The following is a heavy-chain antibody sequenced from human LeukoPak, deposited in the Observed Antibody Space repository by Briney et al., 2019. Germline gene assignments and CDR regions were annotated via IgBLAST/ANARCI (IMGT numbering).Heavy chain of an antibody. CDR3: ARPTRELLYLCAFDI. D-gene: IGHD1-26*01. Sequence: SETLSLTCTVSGGSISSSSYYWGWIRQPPGKGLEWIGSIYYSGSTYYNPSLKSRVTISVDTSKNRFSLKLSSVTAADTAVYYCARPTRELLYLCAFDIWGQGTMVTVSS. V-gene: IGHV4-39*07. J-gene: IGHJ3*02. CDR1: GGSISSSSYY. CDR2: IYYSGST.